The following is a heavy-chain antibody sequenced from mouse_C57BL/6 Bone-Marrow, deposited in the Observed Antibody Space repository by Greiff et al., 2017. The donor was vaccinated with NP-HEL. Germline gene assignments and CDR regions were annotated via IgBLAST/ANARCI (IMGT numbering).Heavy chain of an antibody. Sequence: VKLVESGPGLVAPSQSLSITCTVSGFSLTSYAISWVRQPPGKGLEWLGVIWTGGGTNYNSALKSRLSISKDNSKSQVFLKMNSLQTDATARYYCASSTVVAYWYFDVWGTGTTVTVSS. CDR3: ASSTVVAYWYFDV. CDR2: IWTGGGT. D-gene: IGHD1-1*01. V-gene: IGHV2-9-1*01. CDR1: GFSLTSYA. J-gene: IGHJ1*03.